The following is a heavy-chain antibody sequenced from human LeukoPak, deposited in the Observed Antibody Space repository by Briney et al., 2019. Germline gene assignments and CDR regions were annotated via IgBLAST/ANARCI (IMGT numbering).Heavy chain of an antibody. CDR3: AKGSGSGWYGWFAP. J-gene: IGHJ5*02. Sequence: GGSLRLSCTASGFTFGSYAMTWVRQAPGKGLEWVSSIYASGGSTYYADSVKGRFTISRDNSKNTSYIQMNTLRADDTAVYYCAKGSGSGWYGWFAPWGQGTLVTVSS. D-gene: IGHD6-19*01. CDR1: GFTFGSYA. V-gene: IGHV3-23*01. CDR2: IYASGGST.